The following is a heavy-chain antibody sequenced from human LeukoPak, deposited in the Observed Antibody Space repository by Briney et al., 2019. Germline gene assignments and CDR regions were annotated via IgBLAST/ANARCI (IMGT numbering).Heavy chain of an antibody. J-gene: IGHJ4*02. CDR3: TTDPSTAGAGTGFDY. CDR1: GFTFSNAW. CDR2: IKSKTDGGTT. D-gene: IGHD6-19*01. Sequence: GGSLRLSCAASGFTFSNAWMSWVRQAPGKGLEWVGRIKSKTDGGTTDYAAPVKGRFTISRDDSKNTLYLQMNSLKTEDTDVYYCTTDPSTAGAGTGFDYWGQGTLVTVSS. V-gene: IGHV3-15*01.